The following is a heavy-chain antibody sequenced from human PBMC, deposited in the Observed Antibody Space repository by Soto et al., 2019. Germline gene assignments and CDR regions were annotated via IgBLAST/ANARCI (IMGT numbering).Heavy chain of an antibody. D-gene: IGHD3-9*01. CDR3: ARSHDILTGFSSPHFDY. CDR1: GDSVSSYY. J-gene: IGHJ4*02. CDR2: IYYSGST. Sequence: QVQLQESGPGLVKPSETLSLTCTVSGDSVSSYYWGWIRQPPGKGLEWIGYIYYSGSTNYNPSLKSRVTISVDTSKNQFSLKLSSVTAADTAVYYCARSHDILTGFSSPHFDYWGQGTLVTVSS. V-gene: IGHV4-59*02.